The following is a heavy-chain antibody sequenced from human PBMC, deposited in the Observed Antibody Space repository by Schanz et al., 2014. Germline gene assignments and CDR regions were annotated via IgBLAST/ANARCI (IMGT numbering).Heavy chain of an antibody. CDR3: AIHYGDRPL. CDR2: IIPILDKT. CDR1: GYTFTTYY. V-gene: IGHV1-46*01. D-gene: IGHD4-17*01. J-gene: IGHJ4*02. Sequence: QVQLVQSGAEVKKPGVSVKVSCKASGYTFTTYYIHWVRQAPGQGLEWMGRIIPILDKTNYAQKFQGRVTMTRDPSLKTAYMEMTDLKFEDAGLYYCAIHYGDRPLWGQGTLIAVSS.